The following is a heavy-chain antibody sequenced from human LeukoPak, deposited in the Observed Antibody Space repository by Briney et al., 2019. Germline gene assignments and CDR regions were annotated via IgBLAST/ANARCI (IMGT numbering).Heavy chain of an antibody. D-gene: IGHD5-24*01. CDR2: ISSSSSYI. J-gene: IGHJ4*02. CDR3: ARDPRWDLYYFDY. Sequence: GGSLRLSCAASGFTFSSYSMNWVRQAPGKGLEWVSSISSSSSYIYYADSVKGRFTISRDNAKNSLYLQMNSLRAEDTAVYYCARDPRWDLYYFDYWGQGTLVTVSS. CDR1: GFTFSSYS. V-gene: IGHV3-21*01.